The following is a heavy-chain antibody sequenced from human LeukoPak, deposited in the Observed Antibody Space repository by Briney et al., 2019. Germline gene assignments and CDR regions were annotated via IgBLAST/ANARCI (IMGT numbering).Heavy chain of an antibody. V-gene: IGHV1-18*01. D-gene: IGHD5-18*01. J-gene: IGHJ4*02. CDR3: VRGHTAMMQDY. CDR1: GYTFTSYG. CDR2: ISAYNGNT. Sequence: GASVKVSCTASGYTFTSYGTSWVRQAPGQGLEWMGWISAYNGNTNYAQKLQGRVTMTTDTSTSTAYMELRSLRSDDTAVYYCVRGHTAMMQDYWGQGTLVTVSS.